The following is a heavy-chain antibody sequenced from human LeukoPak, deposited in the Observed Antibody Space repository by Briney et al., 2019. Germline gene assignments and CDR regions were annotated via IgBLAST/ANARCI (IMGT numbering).Heavy chain of an antibody. CDR1: GGSFSGYY. Sequence: SETLSLTCAVYGGSFSGYYWSWIRQPPGKGLEWIGEINHSGSTNYNPSLKSRVTISVDTSKNQFSLKLSSVTAADTAVYYCARSVAVAVAGTMNWFDPWGQGTLVTVSS. J-gene: IGHJ5*02. CDR2: INHSGST. V-gene: IGHV4-34*01. D-gene: IGHD6-19*01. CDR3: ARSVAVAVAGTMNWFDP.